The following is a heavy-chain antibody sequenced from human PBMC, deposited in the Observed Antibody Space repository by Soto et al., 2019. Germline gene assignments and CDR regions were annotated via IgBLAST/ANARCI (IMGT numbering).Heavy chain of an antibody. CDR1: GFTFSDYY. Sequence: QVQLVESGGGLVKPGGSLRLSCAASGFTFSDYYMSWIRQAPGKGLEWVSYISSSGSTIYYADSVKGRFTISRDNAKNALDLQRNGLRAEDTAVYYCARDISLAAAATPHFDYWGQGTLVTVSS. V-gene: IGHV3-11*01. CDR3: ARDISLAAAATPHFDY. D-gene: IGHD6-13*01. CDR2: ISSSGSTI. J-gene: IGHJ4*02.